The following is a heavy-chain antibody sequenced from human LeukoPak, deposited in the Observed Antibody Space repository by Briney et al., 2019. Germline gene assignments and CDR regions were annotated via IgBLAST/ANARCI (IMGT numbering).Heavy chain of an antibody. V-gene: IGHV3-11*01. Sequence: PGGSLRLSCAASGFTSSDHYMSWFRQAPGKGLEWVSYISNSGGLKYYADSVKGRFTISRDNAKNSLFLQMDSLRAEETAVYYCARNEGSFWGQGTLVTVSS. CDR3: ARNEGSF. D-gene: IGHD1-26*01. J-gene: IGHJ4*02. CDR1: GFTSSDHY. CDR2: ISNSGGLK.